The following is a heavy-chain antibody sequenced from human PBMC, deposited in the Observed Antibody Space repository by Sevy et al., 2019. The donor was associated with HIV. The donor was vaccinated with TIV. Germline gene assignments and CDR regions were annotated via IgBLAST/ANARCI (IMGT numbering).Heavy chain of an antibody. CDR3: ATTTAIYSTTSYYYGMDV. D-gene: IGHD4-4*01. CDR2: FDPEDGET. Sequence: ASVKVSCKVSGYTLTELSMHWVRQAPGKGLEWMVGFDPEDGETIYAQKFQGRVTMTEDTSTDTAYMELSSLRSEDTAVYYCATTTAIYSTTSYYYGMDVWGQGTTVTVSS. V-gene: IGHV1-24*01. J-gene: IGHJ6*02. CDR1: GYTLTELS.